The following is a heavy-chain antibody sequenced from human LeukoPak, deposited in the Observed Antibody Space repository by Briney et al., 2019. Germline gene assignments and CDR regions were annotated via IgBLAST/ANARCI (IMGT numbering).Heavy chain of an antibody. CDR3: ARVYYYDSSGYYYIYPYYFDY. CDR2: IYYSGST. J-gene: IGHJ4*02. Sequence: PSQTLSLTCTVSGGSISSGGYYWSWIRQHPGKGLEWIGYIYYSGSTYYNPSLKSRVTISVDTSKNQFSLKLSSVTAADTAAYYCARVYYYDSSGYYYIYPYYFDYWGQGTLVTVSS. V-gene: IGHV4-31*03. D-gene: IGHD3-22*01. CDR1: GGSISSGGYY.